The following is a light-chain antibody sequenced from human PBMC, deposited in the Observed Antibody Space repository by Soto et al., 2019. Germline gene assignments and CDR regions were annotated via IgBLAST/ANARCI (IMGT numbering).Light chain of an antibody. CDR2: EVS. J-gene: IGLJ2*01. CDR1: SSDGGGYNY. V-gene: IGLV2-14*01. Sequence: QSVLTQPASVSGSPGQSITISCTGTSSDGGGYNYVSWYQQHPGKAPKLMIYEVSNRPSGVSNRFSGSKSGNTASLTTSGLQAEEEADYYCSSYTSSSTVVFGGGTQLTVL. CDR3: SSYTSSSTVV.